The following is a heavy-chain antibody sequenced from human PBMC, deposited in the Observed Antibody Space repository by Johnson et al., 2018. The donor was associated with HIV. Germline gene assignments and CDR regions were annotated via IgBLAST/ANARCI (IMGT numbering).Heavy chain of an antibody. J-gene: IGHJ3*02. CDR1: GFSFSDHY. D-gene: IGHD5-18*01. V-gene: IGHV3-11*04. CDR3: ARGRWIPEIDAIDI. CDR2: ISSSGSTI. Sequence: QVQLVESGGGLVKPGGSLRLSCAASGFSFSDHYMSWIRQAPGKGLEWVSYISSSGSTIYYADSVKGRFTVSRDNAKNSLYLQMNSLRAEDTAMYYCARGRWIPEIDAIDIWGQGTMVTVSS.